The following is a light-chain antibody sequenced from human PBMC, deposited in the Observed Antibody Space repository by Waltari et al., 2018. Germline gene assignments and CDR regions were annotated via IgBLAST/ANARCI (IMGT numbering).Light chain of an antibody. CDR3: QQYNSWRT. CDR2: VAS. V-gene: IGKV3-15*01. CDR1: QSISRN. Sequence: EILMTQSPATLSVSPGETATLSCRASQSISRNLAWYQQKPGQAPRLLIFVASTRAPGVPDKFSGTGSGTDFILTISSLQSEDFAVYYCQQYNSWRTFGQGTKLEIK. J-gene: IGKJ2*01.